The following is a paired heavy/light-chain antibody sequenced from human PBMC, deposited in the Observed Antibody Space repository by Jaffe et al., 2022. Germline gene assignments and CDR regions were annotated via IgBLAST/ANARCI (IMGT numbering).Heavy chain of an antibody. V-gene: IGHV1-2*06. Sequence: QVQLVQSGAELKKPGASVKVSCEASGYDFTAYFIHWVRQVPGQGLEWMGRININRDVKKYEEKFQGRVTMTRDTSISTAYVEVNRLRYDDTAVYYCARGDYSDDGPESFKHWGQGTLVTVSS. CDR3: ARGDYSDDGPESFKH. J-gene: IGHJ1*01. D-gene: IGHD4-17*01. CDR1: GYDFTAYF. CDR2: ININRDVK.
Light chain of an antibody. J-gene: IGLJ2*01. V-gene: IGLV1-44*01. CDR2: DNN. CDR1: NSDIGNGY. CDR3: STWDDSLKGVV. Sequence: QSVLTQPPSASGTPGQRVTMSCSGSNSDIGNGYVNWYQQLPGTAPKLLIFDNNRRPSGVPDRFSGSRSGTSASLAISGLQSEDEADYYCSTWDDSLKGVVFGGGTKLSVL.